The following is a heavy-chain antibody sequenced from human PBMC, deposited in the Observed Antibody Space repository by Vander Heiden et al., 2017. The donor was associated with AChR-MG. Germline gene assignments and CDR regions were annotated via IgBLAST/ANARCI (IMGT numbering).Heavy chain of an antibody. J-gene: IGHJ3*01. Sequence: EVQLLESGGGLVQAGGSLRLSCAASGFTLDAHAMRWVRQAPGKRPEWVAAISGSGGSVYYADYVRGRFTISRDNSKNTVSLQMNSLRAEDTALYYCARGGRYYDFTGSDDAYHVWGQGTLVTVSS. V-gene: IGHV3-23*01. D-gene: IGHD3-10*01. CDR3: ARGGRYYDFTGSDDAYHV. CDR1: GFTLDAHA. CDR2: ISGSGGSV.